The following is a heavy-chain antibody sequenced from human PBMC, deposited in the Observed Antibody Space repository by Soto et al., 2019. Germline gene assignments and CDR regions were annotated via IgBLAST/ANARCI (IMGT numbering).Heavy chain of an antibody. CDR3: ARGDGGKRGYFDY. J-gene: IGHJ4*02. V-gene: IGHV3-30-3*01. CDR2: ISYDGSNK. D-gene: IGHD2-15*01. Sequence: QVQLVESGGGVVQPGRSKRLSCAASGFTFSSYAMHWVRQAPGKGLEWVAVISYDGSNKYYADSVKGRFTISRDNSKNTLYLQMNSLRAEDTAVYYCARGDGGKRGYFDYWGQGTLVTVSS. CDR1: GFTFSSYA.